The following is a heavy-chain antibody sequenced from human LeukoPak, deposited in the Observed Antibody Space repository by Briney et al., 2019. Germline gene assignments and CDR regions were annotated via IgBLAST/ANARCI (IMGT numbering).Heavy chain of an antibody. Sequence: GGSLRLSCAASGFTFSDYYMSWIRQTPGKGLEWVSYISSSGSTIYYADSVKGRFTISRDNAKNSLYLQMNSLRAEDTAVYYCARGDRGSYLRREYNWFDPWGQGTLVTVSS. V-gene: IGHV3-11*01. J-gene: IGHJ5*02. CDR3: ARGDRGSYLRREYNWFDP. CDR2: ISSSGSTI. CDR1: GFTFSDYY. D-gene: IGHD1-26*01.